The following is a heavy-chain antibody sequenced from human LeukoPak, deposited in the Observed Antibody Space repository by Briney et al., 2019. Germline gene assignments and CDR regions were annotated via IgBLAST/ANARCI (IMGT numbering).Heavy chain of an antibody. J-gene: IGHJ5*02. V-gene: IGHV4-34*01. CDR3: ARHSIGFMGYGDYPVLNWFDP. Sequence: PSETLSLTCAVYGGSFTDYYWSWIRQPPGKGLEWIGEINHSGSTNYNPSLKSRVTISVDTSKNQSSLKLSSVTAADTAVYYCARHSIGFMGYGDYPVLNWFDPWGQGTLVTVSS. CDR1: GGSFTDYY. D-gene: IGHD4-17*01. CDR2: INHSGST.